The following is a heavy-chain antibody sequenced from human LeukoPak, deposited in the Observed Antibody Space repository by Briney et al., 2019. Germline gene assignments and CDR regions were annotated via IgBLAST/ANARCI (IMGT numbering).Heavy chain of an antibody. CDR1: GGSISNYY. V-gene: IGHV4-59*01. D-gene: IGHD5-24*01. J-gene: IGHJ4*02. Sequence: SETLSLTCPVSGGSISNYYYWTWIRQPPGKGLEWIGYVYYTGSTDFNPSLKSRVTMSLDTSRNQFSLKLTSLTAADTAVYYCARGAMATTPFFDYWGQGTLVTVSS. CDR2: VYYTGST. CDR3: ARGAMATTPFFDY.